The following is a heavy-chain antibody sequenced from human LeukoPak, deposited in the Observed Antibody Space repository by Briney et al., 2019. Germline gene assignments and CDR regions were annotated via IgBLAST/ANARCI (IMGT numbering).Heavy chain of an antibody. CDR2: IYPDDSNN. CDR1: GYSFTKYW. Sequence: GESLKISCKGSGYSFTKYWIAWVRQMPGKGLEWMGIIYPDDSNNRYSPSFQGQVTFSADKSINTAYLQWRSLKASDTAMYYCARQRADGFKNWFDPWGQGTLVTVSS. CDR3: ARQRADGFKNWFDP. D-gene: IGHD6-25*01. J-gene: IGHJ5*02. V-gene: IGHV5-51*01.